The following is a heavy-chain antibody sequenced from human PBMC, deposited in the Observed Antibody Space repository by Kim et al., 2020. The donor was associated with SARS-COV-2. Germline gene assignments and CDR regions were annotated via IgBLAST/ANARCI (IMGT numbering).Heavy chain of an antibody. CDR2: ISGSGGST. CDR3: AKAFRDVRITIFGVVSGAFDI. Sequence: GGSLRLSCAASGFTFSSYAMSWVRQAPGKGLEWVSAISGSGGSTYYADSVKGRFTISRDNSKNTLYLQMNSLRAEDTAVYYCAKAFRDVRITIFGVVSGAFDIWGQGTMVTVSS. D-gene: IGHD3-3*01. CDR1: GFTFSSYA. J-gene: IGHJ3*02. V-gene: IGHV3-23*01.